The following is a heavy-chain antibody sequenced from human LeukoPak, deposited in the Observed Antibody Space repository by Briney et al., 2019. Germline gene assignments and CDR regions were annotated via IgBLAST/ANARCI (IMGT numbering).Heavy chain of an antibody. CDR1: GGTFSSYA. CDR3: ATPVPDSSGYYYVTQFDY. D-gene: IGHD3-22*01. J-gene: IGHJ4*02. V-gene: IGHV1-69*13. Sequence: ASVKVSCTASGGTFSSYAISWVRQAPGQGLEWMGGIIPIFGTANYAQKFQGRVTITADESTSTAYMELSSLRSEDTAVYYCATPVPDSSGYYYVTQFDYWGQGTLVTVSS. CDR2: IIPIFGTA.